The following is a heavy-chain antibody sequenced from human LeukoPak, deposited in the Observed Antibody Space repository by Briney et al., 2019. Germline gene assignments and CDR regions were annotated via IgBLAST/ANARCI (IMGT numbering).Heavy chain of an antibody. CDR1: GYSFTTYW. CDR2: IYPGDSDT. CDR3: ARRHGDYGNWFDP. D-gene: IGHD4-17*01. V-gene: IGHV5-51*01. Sequence: GESLKISCKGSGYSFTTYWIGWVRQMPGKGLEWMGLIYPGDSDTRYSPSFQGQVSISADKSISTAYLQWSSLKASDTAMYYCARRHGDYGNWFDPWGQGTLVTVSS. J-gene: IGHJ5*02.